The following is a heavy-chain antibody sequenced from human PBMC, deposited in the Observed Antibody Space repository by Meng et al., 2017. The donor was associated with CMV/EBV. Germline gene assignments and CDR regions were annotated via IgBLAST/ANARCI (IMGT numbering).Heavy chain of an antibody. V-gene: IGHV1-18*01. CDR3: ARVPDFWSGLDDGMDV. CDR2: ISAYNGNT. CDR1: GYTFTSYG. D-gene: IGHD3-3*01. Sequence: GESLKISCKASGYTFTSYGISWVRQAPGQGLEWMGWISAYNGNTNYAQKLQGRVTMTTDTSTSTAYMELRSLRSDDTAVYYCARVPDFWSGLDDGMDVVGQGTTVTVSS. J-gene: IGHJ6*02.